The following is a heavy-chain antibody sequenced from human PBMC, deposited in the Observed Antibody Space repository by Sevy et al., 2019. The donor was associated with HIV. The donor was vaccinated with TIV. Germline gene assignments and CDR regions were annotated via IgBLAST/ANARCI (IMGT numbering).Heavy chain of an antibody. CDR2: IKQDGSEK. J-gene: IGHJ6*02. V-gene: IGHV3-7*01. Sequence: GGSLRLSCADSGFTFSSYWMSWVRQAPGKGLEWVANIKQDGSEKYYVDSVKGRFTISRDNAKNSLYLQMNSLRAEDTAVYYCAREDGLWFGELFHYYYGMDVWGQGTTVTVSS. CDR1: GFTFSSYW. CDR3: AREDGLWFGELFHYYYGMDV. D-gene: IGHD3-10*01.